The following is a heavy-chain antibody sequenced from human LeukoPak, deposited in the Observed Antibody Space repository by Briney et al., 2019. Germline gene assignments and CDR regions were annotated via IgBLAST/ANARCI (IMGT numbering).Heavy chain of an antibody. CDR3: ARGSSQYDYLFNY. V-gene: IGHV3-20*01. CDR2: INWNGGST. CDR1: GFTFDDYG. Sequence: PGGSLRLSCAASGFTFDDYGMSWVRQAPGKGLEWVSGINWNGGSTGYADSVKGRFTISRDNAKNSLYLQMNSLRAEGTALYHCARGSSQYDYLFNYWGQGTLVTVSS. J-gene: IGHJ4*02. D-gene: IGHD5-12*01.